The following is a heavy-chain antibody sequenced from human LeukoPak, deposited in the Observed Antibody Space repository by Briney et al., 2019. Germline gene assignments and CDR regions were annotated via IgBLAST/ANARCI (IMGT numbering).Heavy chain of an antibody. Sequence: SETLSLTCTVSGGSISSSSYYWGWIRRPPGKGLEWIGNIYYSGSTYYNPSLKSRVTISVDTSKNQFSLKLSSVTAADTAVYYCARGARAGYNLEPFDYWGQGTLVTVSS. J-gene: IGHJ4*02. V-gene: IGHV4-39*07. D-gene: IGHD5-24*01. CDR1: GGSISSSSYY. CDR3: ARGARAGYNLEPFDY. CDR2: IYYSGST.